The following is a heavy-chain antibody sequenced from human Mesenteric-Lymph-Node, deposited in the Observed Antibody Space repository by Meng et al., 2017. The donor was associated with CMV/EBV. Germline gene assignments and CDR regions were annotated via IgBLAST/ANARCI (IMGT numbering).Heavy chain of an antibody. CDR3: ARQATILHNWFDP. CDR1: GYTFANYW. CDR2: IYPPDSDA. V-gene: IGHV5-51*01. J-gene: IGHJ5*02. Sequence: GGSLRLSCKGSGYTFANYWIAWVRQMPGKGLEWMGIIYPPDSDARYSPSFQGQVTISVDKSISTAYLQWSSLKASDTAMYYCARQATILHNWFDPWGQGTLVTVSS. D-gene: IGHD1-26*01.